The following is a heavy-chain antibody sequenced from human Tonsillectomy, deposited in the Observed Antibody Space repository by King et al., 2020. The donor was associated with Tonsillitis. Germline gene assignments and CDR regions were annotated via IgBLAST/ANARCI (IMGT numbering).Heavy chain of an antibody. CDR3: ASPSVITSGGVFDI. V-gene: IGHV3-74*02. J-gene: IGHJ3*02. CDR2: INSDGSST. D-gene: IGHD3-16*01. CDR1: GFTFSNYW. Sequence: VQLVESGGGLVQPGGSLRLSCAASGFTFSNYWMHWVRQAPGKGLVWVSRINSDGSSTSYADSVKGRFTISRDNAKNTLDLQMNSLRAEDTAVYYCASPSVITSGGVFDIWGQGTMVTVSS.